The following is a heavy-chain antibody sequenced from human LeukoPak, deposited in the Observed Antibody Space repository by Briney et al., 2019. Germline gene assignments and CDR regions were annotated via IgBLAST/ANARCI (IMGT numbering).Heavy chain of an antibody. CDR3: AKGVSYSGSSSYFDY. CDR2: ISWNSGSI. J-gene: IGHJ4*02. Sequence: GRSLRLSCAASGFTFDDYAMHWVRQAPGKGLEWVSGISWNSGSIGYADSVKGRFTISRDNAKNSLYLQMNSLRAEDMALYYCAKGVSYSGSSSYFDYWGQGTLVTVSS. V-gene: IGHV3-9*03. D-gene: IGHD1-26*01. CDR1: GFTFDDYA.